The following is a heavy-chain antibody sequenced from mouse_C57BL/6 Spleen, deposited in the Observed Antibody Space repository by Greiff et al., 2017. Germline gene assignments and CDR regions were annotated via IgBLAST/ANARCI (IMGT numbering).Heavy chain of an antibody. CDR2: IWSGGSK. CDR3: ARLGYYGKGGAMDY. D-gene: IGHD2-1*01. J-gene: IGHJ4*01. CDR1: GFSLTSYG. Sequence: VQLQQPGPGLVQPSQSLSITCTVSGFSLTSYGVHWVRQSPGKGLEWLGVIWSGGSKDYNAAFISRLSISKDNSKSQVFFKMNSLQADDTAIYYCARLGYYGKGGAMDYWGQGTSVTVSS. V-gene: IGHV2-2*01.